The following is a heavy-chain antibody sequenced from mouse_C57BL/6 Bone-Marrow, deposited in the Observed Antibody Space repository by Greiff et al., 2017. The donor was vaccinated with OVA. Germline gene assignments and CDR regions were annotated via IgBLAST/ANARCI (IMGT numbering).Heavy chain of an antibody. Sequence: VKLQESGAELMKPGASVKLSCKATGYTFTGYWIEWVKQRPGHGLEWIGEILPGSGSTNYNEKFKGKATFTADTSSNTAYMQLGSLTTEDSAIYYCARSGPVYYGSSYGYWGQGTTLTVSS. D-gene: IGHD1-1*01. CDR1: GYTFTGYW. CDR2: ILPGSGST. V-gene: IGHV1-9*01. CDR3: ARSGPVYYGSSYGY. J-gene: IGHJ2*01.